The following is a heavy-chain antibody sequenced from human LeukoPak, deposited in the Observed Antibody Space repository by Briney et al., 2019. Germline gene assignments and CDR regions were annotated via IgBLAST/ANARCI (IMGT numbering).Heavy chain of an antibody. V-gene: IGHV1-8*01. J-gene: IGHJ4*02. CDR3: ARVRYYYDSSGYYFPDY. D-gene: IGHD3-22*01. Sequence: ASVKVSCKASGYTFTSYDINWVRQATGQGLEWMGWMNPNSGNTGYAQKFQGRVTMTRNTSISTAYMELSSLRSEDTAVHYCARVRYYYDSSGYYFPDYWGQGTLVTVSS. CDR1: GYTFTSYD. CDR2: MNPNSGNT.